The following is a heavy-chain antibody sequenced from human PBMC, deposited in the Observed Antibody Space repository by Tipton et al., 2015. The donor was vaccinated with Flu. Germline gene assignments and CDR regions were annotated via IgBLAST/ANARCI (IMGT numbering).Heavy chain of an antibody. D-gene: IGHD3-22*01. CDR3: ARAVSLYYYDTYYFDY. V-gene: IGHV4-4*07. Sequence: TLSLTCTVSGGSISSYYWSWIRQPAGKGLEWIGRIYTSGSTNYNPSLKSRVTMSVDTSKNQFSLKLSSVTAADTAVYYCARAVSLYYYDTYYFDYWGQGTLVTVSS. CDR1: GGSISSYY. J-gene: IGHJ4*02. CDR2: IYTSGST.